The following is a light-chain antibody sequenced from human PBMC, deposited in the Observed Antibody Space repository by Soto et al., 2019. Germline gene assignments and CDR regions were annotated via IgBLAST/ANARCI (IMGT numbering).Light chain of an antibody. Sequence: EIVLTQSPGTLSLSPGERATLSCRASQSVSSSYLAWYQQKPGQAPRLLIYGASSRATSIPDRFSGSGSGTVFTLTISRLEPEDFALYYCQQYGSSLITFGQGTRLEIK. CDR2: GAS. J-gene: IGKJ5*01. CDR3: QQYGSSLIT. V-gene: IGKV3-20*01. CDR1: QSVSSSY.